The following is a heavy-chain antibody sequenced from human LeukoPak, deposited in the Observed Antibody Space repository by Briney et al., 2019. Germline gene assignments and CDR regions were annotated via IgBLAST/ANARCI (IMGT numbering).Heavy chain of an antibody. Sequence: PGGSLRLSCAASGFTFSSYGMHWVRQAPGKGLEWVAVISYDGSNKYYADSVKGRFTISRDNSKNTLYLQMNSLRAEDTAVYYCARDCDSSSWYDVYFDYWGQGTLVTVSS. CDR3: ARDCDSSSWYDVYFDY. CDR1: GFTFSSYG. J-gene: IGHJ4*02. CDR2: ISYDGSNK. V-gene: IGHV3-30-3*01. D-gene: IGHD6-13*01.